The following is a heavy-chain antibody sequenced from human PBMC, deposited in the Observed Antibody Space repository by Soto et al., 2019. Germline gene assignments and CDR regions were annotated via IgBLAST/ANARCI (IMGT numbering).Heavy chain of an antibody. D-gene: IGHD2-15*01. Sequence: EVQLLESGGGLIQPGGSLRLSCAASGFTFSSYAMSWVRQAPGKGLEWVSAISGSGSSTYYADSVKGRFTISRDNSKNTLNLQMNSLRAEDTAVYHCAKDTLGYCSGGNCYPFDYWGQGALVTVSS. J-gene: IGHJ4*02. CDR2: ISGSGSST. CDR1: GFTFSSYA. CDR3: AKDTLGYCSGGNCYPFDY. V-gene: IGHV3-23*01.